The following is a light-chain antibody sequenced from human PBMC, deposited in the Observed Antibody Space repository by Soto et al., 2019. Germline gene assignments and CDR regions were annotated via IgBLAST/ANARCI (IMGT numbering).Light chain of an antibody. J-gene: IGLJ2*01. CDR3: CSHAGRGAVL. CDR2: DVT. V-gene: IGLV2-23*02. CDR1: SSDIGRYNL. Sequence: QSALAQPASVSGSPGQSITISCTGTSSDIGRYNLVSWYQQYPGKAPKLVIYDVTKRPSGVSDRFSASKSGNTASLTISGLPAEDEADYYCCSHAGRGAVLFGGGTKLTVL.